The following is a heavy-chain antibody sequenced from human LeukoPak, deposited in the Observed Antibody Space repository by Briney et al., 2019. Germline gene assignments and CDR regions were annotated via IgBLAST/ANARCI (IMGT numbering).Heavy chain of an antibody. CDR3: ARARGHAHFDY. J-gene: IGHJ4*02. Sequence: QPGGSLRLSCAASGFTFSTYEMNWVRQAPGKGLEWVSYISSSGGTIYYADSVKGRFTISRDNAKSSLYLQMNSLRVEDTAVYYCARARGHAHFDYWGQGTLVTVSS. D-gene: IGHD2-15*01. V-gene: IGHV3-48*03. CDR2: ISSSGGTI. CDR1: GFTFSTYE.